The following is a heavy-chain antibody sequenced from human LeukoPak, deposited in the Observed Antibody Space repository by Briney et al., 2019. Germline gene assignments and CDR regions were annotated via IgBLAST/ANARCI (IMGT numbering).Heavy chain of an antibody. V-gene: IGHV3-53*01. J-gene: IGHJ4*02. CDR2: IYSGGKT. Sequence: GGSLKISCKGSGYIFTNSWSWVRQAPGKGLEWVSFIYSGGKTHSSDSVKGRFTISRDNSKNTLYLQMSSLRAEDTAIYYCARRAGEYSHPYDYWGQGTLVTVSS. CDR1: GYIFTNS. D-gene: IGHD2-15*01. CDR3: ARRAGEYSHPYDY.